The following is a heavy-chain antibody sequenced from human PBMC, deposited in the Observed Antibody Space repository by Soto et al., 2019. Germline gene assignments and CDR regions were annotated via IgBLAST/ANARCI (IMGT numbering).Heavy chain of an antibody. D-gene: IGHD3-9*01. Sequence: QVQLVQSGAEVKKPGASVKVSCEASGYSFIDYYIHWLRQAPGQGFEWVGGISPKSGGTNSEQKFEGRVTMTWDTSLNPASMELSSLISDDTAVYYCARPPGYISDWYYFDLWGQGPRVTVSS. CDR3: ARPPGYISDWYYFDL. V-gene: IGHV1-2*02. J-gene: IGHJ4*02. CDR1: GYSFIDYY. CDR2: ISPKSGGT.